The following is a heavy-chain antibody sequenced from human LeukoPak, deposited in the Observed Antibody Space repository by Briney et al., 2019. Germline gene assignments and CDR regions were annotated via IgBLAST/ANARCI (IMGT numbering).Heavy chain of an antibody. CDR3: ARKRSFDL. D-gene: IGHD3-9*01. J-gene: IGHJ4*02. V-gene: IGHV4-59*02. CDR1: GDSVSNYY. CDR2: IYYSESA. Sequence: SETLSLTCTVSGDSVSNYYWSWIRQPPGKRLEWIGCIYYSESATYNPSLKSRVTISLDTSRNQFFLKLSSVTAADTAVYYCARKRSFDLWGQGTLVTVSS.